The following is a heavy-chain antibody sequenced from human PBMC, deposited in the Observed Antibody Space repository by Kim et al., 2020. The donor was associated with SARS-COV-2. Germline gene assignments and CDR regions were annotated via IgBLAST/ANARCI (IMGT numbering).Heavy chain of an antibody. CDR3: ARGPRSSWSAEYFQH. Sequence: NPSLRSRVTISVDTSKNQFSLKLNSVTAADTAFYYCARGPRSSWSAEYFQHWGQGTLVTVSS. V-gene: IGHV4-39*01. J-gene: IGHJ1*01. D-gene: IGHD6-13*01.